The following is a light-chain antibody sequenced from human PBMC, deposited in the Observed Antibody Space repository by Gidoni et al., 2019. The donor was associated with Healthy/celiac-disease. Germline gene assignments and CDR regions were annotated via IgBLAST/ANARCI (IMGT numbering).Light chain of an antibody. CDR1: QGISNY. Sequence: DIQMTQSPSSLSASVGDRVTITCRASQGISNYLAWYQQKPGKVPKILIYASSTFQSGVPSLFSVSGSVTDFTLTISSLQPEDVATYYCQKYNSAPLTFXGXTKVEIK. J-gene: IGKJ4*01. CDR3: QKYNSAPLT. CDR2: ASS. V-gene: IGKV1-27*01.